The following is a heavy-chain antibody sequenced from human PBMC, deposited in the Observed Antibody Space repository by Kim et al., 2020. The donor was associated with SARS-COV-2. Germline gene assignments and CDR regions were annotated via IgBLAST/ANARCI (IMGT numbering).Heavy chain of an antibody. CDR3: AKDRPDEIAALDY. J-gene: IGHJ4*02. D-gene: IGHD6-13*01. CDR2: ISYDGSNK. V-gene: IGHV3-30*18. Sequence: GGSLRLSCAASGFTFSSYGMHWVRQAPGKGLEWVAVISYDGSNKYYADSVKGRFTISRDNSKNTLYLQMNSLRAEDTAVYYCAKDRPDEIAALDYWGQGTLVTVSS. CDR1: GFTFSSYG.